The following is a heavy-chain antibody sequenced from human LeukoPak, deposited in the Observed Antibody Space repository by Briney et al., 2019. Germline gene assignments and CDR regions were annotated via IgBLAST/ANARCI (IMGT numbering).Heavy chain of an antibody. CDR1: GFTFSSYA. Sequence: GGSLTLSCAASGFTFSSYAMSWVRQAPGKGLEWVALISYDGSNKYYADSVKGRFTISRDNSKNTLYLQMNSLRAEDTAVYYCANENYYGSGSYPDYWGQGTLVTVSS. D-gene: IGHD3-10*01. J-gene: IGHJ4*02. CDR2: ISYDGSNK. CDR3: ANENYYGSGSYPDY. V-gene: IGHV3-30*18.